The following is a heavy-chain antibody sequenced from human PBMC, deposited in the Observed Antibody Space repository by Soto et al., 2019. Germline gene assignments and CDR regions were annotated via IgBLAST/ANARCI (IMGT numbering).Heavy chain of an antibody. CDR2: ISYDGSNK. Sequence: QVPLVESGGGVVQPGRSLRLSCAASGFTFSNYAMHWVRQAPGKGLEWVAVISYDGSNKYYADSVKGRFTIARDNSKNTVYLQMNSLRAEDTAVYYCARAPTTVTTAYYFDYWGQGTLGTVSS. CDR1: GFTFSNYA. J-gene: IGHJ4*02. CDR3: ARAPTTVTTAYYFDY. D-gene: IGHD4-17*01. V-gene: IGHV3-30-3*01.